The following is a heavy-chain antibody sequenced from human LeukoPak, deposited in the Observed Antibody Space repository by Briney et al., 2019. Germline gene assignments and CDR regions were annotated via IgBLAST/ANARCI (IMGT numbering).Heavy chain of an antibody. J-gene: IGHJ4*02. V-gene: IGHV4-34*01. Sequence: SETLSLTCAVYGGSFSGYYWSWIRQPPGKGLEWIGEINHSGSTNYNPSLKSRVTISVDTSKNQFSLKLSSVTAADTAVYYCARTREIAAAGSNNLNFDYWGQGTLVTVPS. CDR2: INHSGST. CDR1: GGSFSGYY. CDR3: ARTREIAAAGSNNLNFDY. D-gene: IGHD6-13*01.